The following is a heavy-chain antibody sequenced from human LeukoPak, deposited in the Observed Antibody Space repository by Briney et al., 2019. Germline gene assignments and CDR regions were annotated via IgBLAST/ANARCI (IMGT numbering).Heavy chain of an antibody. D-gene: IGHD6-13*01. CDR2: INSNSFTI. J-gene: IGHJ4*02. Sequence: GGSLRLSCAASGFTFSDYYMSWIRQAPGKELEWVSYINSNSFTIYYADSVKGRFTISRDNAKNSLYLQMNSLRVEDTAVYYCTSGSSWPPGFDYWGQGNLVTVSS. V-gene: IGHV3-11*04. CDR3: TSGSSWPPGFDY. CDR1: GFTFSDYY.